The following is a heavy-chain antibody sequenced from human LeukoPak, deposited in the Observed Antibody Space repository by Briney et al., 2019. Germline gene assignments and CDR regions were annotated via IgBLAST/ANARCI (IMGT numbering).Heavy chain of an antibody. V-gene: IGHV4-59*01. J-gene: IGHJ6*03. D-gene: IGHD5-12*01. CDR2: IYYTGST. CDR3: ARVVYSGYDFRGAMDV. Sequence: PSETLSLTCTVSGGSISSYYWSWIRQPPGKGLEWIGYIYYTGSTNHNPSLKSRVTISVDTSKNQFSLKLSSVTAADTAVYYCARVVYSGYDFRGAMDVWGKGTTVTVSS. CDR1: GGSISSYY.